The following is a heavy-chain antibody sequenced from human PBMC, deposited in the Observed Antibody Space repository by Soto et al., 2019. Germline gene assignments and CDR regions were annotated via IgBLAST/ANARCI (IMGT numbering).Heavy chain of an antibody. D-gene: IGHD4-17*01. CDR2: LSYDVNSK. CDR3: ATGGKDYGDFQY. V-gene: IGHV3-30*04. Sequence: QVQLVESGGGVVQPGRSLRLSCAASGFTFSSFAMHRVRQAPGKGLEWVAVLSYDVNSKYYADSVRGRFTISRDNSKNTLYLQMNSLRAEDTGVYHCATGGKDYGDFQYWGQGTLVTVSS. J-gene: IGHJ4*02. CDR1: GFTFSSFA.